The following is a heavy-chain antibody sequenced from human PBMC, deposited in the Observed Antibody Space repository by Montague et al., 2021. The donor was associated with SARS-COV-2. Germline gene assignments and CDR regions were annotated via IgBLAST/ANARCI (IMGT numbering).Heavy chain of an antibody. CDR1: GVSIISGDYF. V-gene: IGHV4-30-4*01. D-gene: IGHD4-23*01. Sequence: SQTLSLTCSVSGVSIISGDYFWTWIRQPPGKGLEWIGNIYSNGVTYYNPSLKSRPTLSVDTSRNELSLTLTSVTAADTAVYYCARGVMTSVAGFDSWGQGTLVAVSS. J-gene: IGHJ4*02. CDR2: IYSNGVT. CDR3: ARGVMTSVAGFDS.